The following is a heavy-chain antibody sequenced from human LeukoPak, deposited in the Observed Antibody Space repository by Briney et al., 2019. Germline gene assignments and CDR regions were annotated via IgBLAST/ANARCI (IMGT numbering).Heavy chain of an antibody. CDR1: GGSFSGYY. Sequence: SETLSLTCAVYGGSFSGYYWSWIRQPPGKGLEWIGEINHSGSTNYNPSLKSRFTISVDTSKNQFSLKLSSVTAADTAVYYCARPQRRAYYYDSSGSAPFDYWGQGTLVTVSS. D-gene: IGHD3-22*01. CDR2: INHSGST. J-gene: IGHJ4*02. V-gene: IGHV4-34*01. CDR3: ARPQRRAYYYDSSGSAPFDY.